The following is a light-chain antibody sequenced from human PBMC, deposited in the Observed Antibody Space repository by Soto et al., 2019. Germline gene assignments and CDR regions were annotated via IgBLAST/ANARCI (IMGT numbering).Light chain of an antibody. Sequence: SYELTQPPSVSVAPGQTARITCGGKNIGSKSVHWYQQKPGQAPVLVVYDDRDRPSGIPERFSGSNSGNTATLTISRVEAGDEADYYCQVWDSSSDHLYVFGTGTTSPS. V-gene: IGLV3-21*02. CDR1: NIGSKS. CDR2: DDR. J-gene: IGLJ1*01. CDR3: QVWDSSSDHLYV.